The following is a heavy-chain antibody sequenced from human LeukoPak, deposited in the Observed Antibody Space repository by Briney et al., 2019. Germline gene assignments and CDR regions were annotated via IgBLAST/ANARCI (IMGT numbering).Heavy chain of an antibody. J-gene: IGHJ5*02. CDR3: ARAYFYDYVWGSYRPLNWFDP. CDR2: IYYSGST. CDR1: GGSISSGGYY. Sequence: SETLSLTCTVSGGSISSGGYYWSWIRQHPGKGLEWIGYIYYSGSTNYNPSLKSRVTISVDTSKNQFSLKLSSVTAADTAVYYCARAYFYDYVWGSYRPLNWFDPWGQGTLVTVSS. V-gene: IGHV4-31*03. D-gene: IGHD3-16*02.